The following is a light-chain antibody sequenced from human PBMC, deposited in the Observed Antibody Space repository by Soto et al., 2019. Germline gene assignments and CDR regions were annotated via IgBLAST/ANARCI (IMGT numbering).Light chain of an antibody. Sequence: DIQMTQSPSSLSASVGDRVTIACRASQTIGTFLNWYQQEPGKAPKVLIYDTSSLQYGVPSRFSGSGSGTDFSLTISSLQPEDFATYFCQQSDTTLYTFGQGTILEI. CDR3: QQSDTTLYT. CDR2: DTS. J-gene: IGKJ2*01. CDR1: QTIGTF. V-gene: IGKV1-39*01.